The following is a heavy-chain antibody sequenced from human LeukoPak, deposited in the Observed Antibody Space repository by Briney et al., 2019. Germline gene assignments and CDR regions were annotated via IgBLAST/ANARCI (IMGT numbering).Heavy chain of an antibody. CDR3: AKADRYYGSGSYYSNFDY. CDR2: ISGSGGST. J-gene: IGHJ4*02. V-gene: IGHV3-23*01. CDR1: GFTFSSYA. D-gene: IGHD3-10*01. Sequence: GGSLRLSCAASGFTFSSYAMSWVRQAPGKGLEWVSAISGSGGSTYYADSVKGRFTISRDNSKNTLYLQMNSLRAEDTAVYYYAKADRYYGSGSYYSNFDYWGQGTLVTVSS.